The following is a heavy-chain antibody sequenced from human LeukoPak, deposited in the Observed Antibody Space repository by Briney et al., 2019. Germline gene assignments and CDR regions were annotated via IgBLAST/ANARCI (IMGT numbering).Heavy chain of an antibody. CDR2: ISAYNGNT. D-gene: IGHD2-2*01. CDR3: ARSCCSSTSCSYYYYYMDV. V-gene: IGHV1-18*01. J-gene: IGHJ6*03. CDR1: GYTFTSYG. Sequence: ASVKVSCKASGYTFTSYGISWVRQAPGQGLEWMGWISAYNGNTNYAQKLQGRVTMTTDTSTSTAYMELRSLRSDDTAVYYCARSCCSSTSCSYYYYYMDVWGKGTTVTVSS.